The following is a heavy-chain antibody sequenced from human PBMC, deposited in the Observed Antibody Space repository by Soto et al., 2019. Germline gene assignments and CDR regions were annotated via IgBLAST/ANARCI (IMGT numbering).Heavy chain of an antibody. CDR2: ITFSGNTV. Sequence: VGSLRLSCAASGFTFSDSYMSWIRQAPGKGLEWISYITFSGNTVYYADSLKGRFTISRDNAKNSLYLQMNRLRAEDTAVYYCARVSWREKYGMDVWGQGTTVTVSS. CDR3: ARVSWREKYGMDV. J-gene: IGHJ6*02. V-gene: IGHV3-11*01. CDR1: GFTFSDSY.